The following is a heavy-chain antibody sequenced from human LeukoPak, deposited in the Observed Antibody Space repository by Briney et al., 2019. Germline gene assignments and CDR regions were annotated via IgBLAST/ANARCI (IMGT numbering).Heavy chain of an antibody. CDR2: T. Sequence: SETLSLTCTVSGGSISSGGYYWSWIRQHPGKGLEWIGYTYYNPSLKSRVTISVDTSKNQFSLKLSSVTAADTAVYYCAREKGGAAAGAVDYWGQGTLVTVSS. J-gene: IGHJ4*02. CDR3: AREKGGAAAGAVDY. V-gene: IGHV4-31*03. D-gene: IGHD6-13*01. CDR1: GGSISSGGYY.